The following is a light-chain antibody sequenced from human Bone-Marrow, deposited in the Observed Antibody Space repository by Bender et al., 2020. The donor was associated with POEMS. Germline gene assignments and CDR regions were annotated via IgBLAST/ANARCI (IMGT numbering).Light chain of an antibody. CDR1: SSDVGAYNH. V-gene: IGLV2-14*03. Sequence: QSALTQPASVSGSPGQSITISCTGTSSDVGAYNHVSWYQQHPGKAPKLIIYDVTYRASGVSNRFSGSKSGETASLTISGLQAEDEADYYCCSYSSTSTLVFGGGTKLTVL. CDR3: CSYSSTSTLV. CDR2: DVT. J-gene: IGLJ3*02.